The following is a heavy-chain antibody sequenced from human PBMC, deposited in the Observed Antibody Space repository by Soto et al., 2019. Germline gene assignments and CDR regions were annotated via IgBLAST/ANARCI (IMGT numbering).Heavy chain of an antibody. CDR1: GGIFSSNA. Sequence: QVQLVQSGAAVKKPGSSVKVSCQASGGIFSSNAISWVRQAPGQGLEWMGGILPIFGTTNYAQNFQGRATITADESTSTAYMELSSLNSEDTALYYCAPGGRGYSSAPRFYFDYWGQGTLVTVSS. J-gene: IGHJ4*02. CDR2: ILPIFGTT. D-gene: IGHD5-18*01. V-gene: IGHV1-69*01. CDR3: APGGRGYSSAPRFYFDY.